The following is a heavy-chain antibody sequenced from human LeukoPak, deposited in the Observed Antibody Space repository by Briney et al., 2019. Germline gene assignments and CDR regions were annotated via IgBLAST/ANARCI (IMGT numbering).Heavy chain of an antibody. CDR3: ARLDNGRPGDY. J-gene: IGHJ4*02. CDR1: GGSISSYY. V-gene: IGHV4-59*05. D-gene: IGHD1-1*01. CDR2: IYYSGST. Sequence: SETLSLTCTASGGSISSYYWSWIRQTPGKGLEWIGSIYYSGSTYYNPSLKSRVTISVDTSMNQFSLRLASVTAADTAVYFCARLDNGRPGDYWGQGILVTVSS.